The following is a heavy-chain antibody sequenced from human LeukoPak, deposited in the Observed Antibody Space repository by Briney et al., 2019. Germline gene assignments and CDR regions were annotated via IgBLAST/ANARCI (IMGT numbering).Heavy chain of an antibody. J-gene: IGHJ4*02. CDR2: ISSSSSDT. CDR1: GFTFSDYY. V-gene: IGHV3-11*03. CDR3: ARFARTPAN. Sequence: KPGRSLRLSCAASGFTFSDYYMTWIRQAPGKGLEWVSYISSSSSDTSYADSVKGRFTISRDNAKNLLFLEVNSLRAEDTAVYYCARFARTPANWGQGTLVTVSS. D-gene: IGHD1-14*01.